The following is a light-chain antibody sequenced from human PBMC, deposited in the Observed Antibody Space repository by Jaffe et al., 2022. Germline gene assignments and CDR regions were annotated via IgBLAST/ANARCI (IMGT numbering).Light chain of an antibody. J-gene: IGKJ4*01. CDR3: LHYDNLVLT. CDR2: DAS. Sequence: DIQMTQSPSSLSASVGDRVTITCQASQDVRDYLNWYQQKSGKAPNLLIYDASNLKTGVPSRFSGSGSGTHFTFTISSLQPEDAATYYCLHYDNLVLTFGGGTKVEI. V-gene: IGKV1-33*01. CDR1: QDVRDY.